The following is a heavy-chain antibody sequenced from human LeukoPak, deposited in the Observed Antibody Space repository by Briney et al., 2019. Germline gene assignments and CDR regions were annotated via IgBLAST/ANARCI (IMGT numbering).Heavy chain of an antibody. CDR2: INWNGGST. CDR3: ARDRLAVAGRGDYFDY. Sequence: PGGSPRLSCAASGFTVSSNYMSWVRQAPGKGLEWVSGINWNGGSTVYADSVKGRFTISRDNAKSSLYLQMNSLRAEDTAFYYCARDRLAVAGRGDYFDYWGRGTLVTVSS. V-gene: IGHV3-20*04. CDR1: GFTVSSNY. D-gene: IGHD6-19*01. J-gene: IGHJ4*02.